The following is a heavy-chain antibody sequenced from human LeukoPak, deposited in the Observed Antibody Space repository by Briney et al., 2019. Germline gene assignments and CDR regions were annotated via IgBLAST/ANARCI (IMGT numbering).Heavy chain of an antibody. V-gene: IGHV3-30*14. J-gene: IGHJ4*02. CDR1: GFTFSNYA. Sequence: PGRSLRPSCAASGFTFSNYAIHWVRQAPGKGLEWVAVISFDGINEYYAESVEGRFTISRDNSKNTLYLQMNSLRPEDTAVYFCARAKSGPFDYWGQGTLVTVSS. CDR2: ISFDGINE. CDR3: ARAKSGPFDY. D-gene: IGHD2-15*01.